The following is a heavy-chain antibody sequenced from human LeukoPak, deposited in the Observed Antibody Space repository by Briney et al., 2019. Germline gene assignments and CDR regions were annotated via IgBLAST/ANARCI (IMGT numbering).Heavy chain of an antibody. J-gene: IGHJ3*02. V-gene: IGHV1-69*04. Sequence: SVKVSCKASRGTFSSYAISWVRQAPGQGLEWMGRIIPIFGIAIYAQKFQGGVTMTEDTSTDTAYMELSSLRSEDTAVYYCATLRSYWYSSSWYVAFDIWGQGTMVTVSS. D-gene: IGHD6-13*01. CDR2: IIPIFGIA. CDR1: RGTFSSYA. CDR3: ATLRSYWYSSSWYVAFDI.